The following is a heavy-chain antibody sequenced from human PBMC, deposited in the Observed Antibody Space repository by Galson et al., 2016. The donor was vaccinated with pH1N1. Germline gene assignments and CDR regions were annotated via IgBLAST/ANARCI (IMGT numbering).Heavy chain of an antibody. CDR1: GYSFTRYY. D-gene: IGHD2-21*02. J-gene: IGHJ3*02. CDR3: ARDPSYCGGDCYLGGAFDI. CDR2: ITPTDGST. V-gene: IGHV1-46*04. Sequence: SVKVSCKASGYSFTRYYVHWVRQAPGQGLEWMGIITPTDGSTRYAQKLQGRVAMTRDTSTSTVYMELSGLRSEDRAVYYCARDPSYCGGDCYLGGAFDIWGQGTMVTVSS.